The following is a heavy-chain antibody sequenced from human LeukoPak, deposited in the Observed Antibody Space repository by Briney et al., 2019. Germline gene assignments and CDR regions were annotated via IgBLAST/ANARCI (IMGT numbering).Heavy chain of an antibody. V-gene: IGHV3-53*01. CDR2: IYSGGNT. J-gene: IGHJ4*02. CDR3: AKTSRRLCSSSSCYTVDS. D-gene: IGHD2-2*02. CDR1: GFTVSSNS. Sequence: GGSLRLPCTVSGFTVSSNSMSWVRQAPGKGLEWVSFIYSGGNTPYSDSVKGRFTISRDNARNTLYMQMNRLRAEDTAVYYCAKTSRRLCSSSSCYTVDSWGQGALVTVSS.